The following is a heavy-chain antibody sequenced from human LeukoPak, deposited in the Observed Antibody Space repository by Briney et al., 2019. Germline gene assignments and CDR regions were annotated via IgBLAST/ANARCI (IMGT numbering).Heavy chain of an antibody. V-gene: IGHV4-39*01. Sequence: PSETLSPTCTVSGGSINSRSYYWGWIRQPPGKGLEWIGSVYYGGTTYYNPSLKSRVTISEDTSKNQFSLKLSSVTAADTAVYYCARRATTVTTGYYYYYMDVWGKVATVTVSS. CDR1: GGSINSRSYY. CDR2: VYYGGTT. J-gene: IGHJ6*03. CDR3: ARRATTVTTGYYYYYMDV. D-gene: IGHD4-17*01.